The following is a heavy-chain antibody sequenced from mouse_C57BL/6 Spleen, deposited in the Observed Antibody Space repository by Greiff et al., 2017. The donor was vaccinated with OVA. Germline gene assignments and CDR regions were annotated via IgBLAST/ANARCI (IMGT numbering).Heavy chain of an antibody. D-gene: IGHD2-5*01. CDR3: ARYYSNYGAMDY. Sequence: VQLQQSGAELARPGASVKLSCKASGYTFTSYGISWVKQRTGQGLEWIGEIYPRSGNTYYNEKFKGKATLTADRSSSTAYMELRSLTSEDSAVYFCARYYSNYGAMDYWGQGTSVTVSS. J-gene: IGHJ4*01. CDR2: IYPRSGNT. CDR1: GYTFTSYG. V-gene: IGHV1-81*01.